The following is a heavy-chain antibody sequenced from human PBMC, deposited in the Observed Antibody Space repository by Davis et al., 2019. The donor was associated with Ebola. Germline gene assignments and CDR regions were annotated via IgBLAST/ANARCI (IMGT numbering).Heavy chain of an antibody. Sequence: SETLSLTCAVSGGSISSSNWWSCVRQPPGKSLGWIGEIYHSGSTNYNPSLKSRVTISVDKSKNQFSLKLSSVTAADTAVYYCAKRKYSSSWYVDSGMDVWGQGPTVTVSS. CDR2: IYHSGST. CDR1: GGSISSSNW. D-gene: IGHD6-13*01. V-gene: IGHV4-4*02. CDR3: AKRKYSSSWYVDSGMDV. J-gene: IGHJ6*02.